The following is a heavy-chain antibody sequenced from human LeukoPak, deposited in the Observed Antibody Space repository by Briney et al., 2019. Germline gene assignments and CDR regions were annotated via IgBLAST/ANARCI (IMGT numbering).Heavy chain of an antibody. J-gene: IGHJ6*03. Sequence: GASVKVSCKTSGYTFSSYGISWVRQAPGQGLEWMGWISCYNGYTHYAQKLQGRVTMTTDTSTSTAYMELRSLRSDDTAVYYCARTPYGDYSTIYYYYYMDVWGKGTTVTISS. D-gene: IGHD4-17*01. V-gene: IGHV1-18*01. CDR2: ISCYNGYT. CDR1: GYTFSSYG. CDR3: ARTPYGDYSTIYYYYYMDV.